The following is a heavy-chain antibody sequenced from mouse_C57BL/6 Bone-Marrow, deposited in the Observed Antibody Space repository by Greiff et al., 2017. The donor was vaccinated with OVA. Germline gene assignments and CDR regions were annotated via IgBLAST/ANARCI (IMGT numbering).Heavy chain of an antibody. V-gene: IGHV1-20*01. CDR3: ASDDYYGSSQAWFAY. D-gene: IGHD1-1*01. J-gene: IGHJ3*01. CDR1: GYSFTGYF. CDR2: INPNNGDT. Sequence: EVQLVESGPELVKPGASVKISCKASGYSFTGYFMNWVMQSHGKSLEWIGRINPNNGDTFYNQKFKGKATLTVDKSSSTAHMELRSLTSEDSAVYYCASDDYYGSSQAWFAYWGQGTLLTVSA.